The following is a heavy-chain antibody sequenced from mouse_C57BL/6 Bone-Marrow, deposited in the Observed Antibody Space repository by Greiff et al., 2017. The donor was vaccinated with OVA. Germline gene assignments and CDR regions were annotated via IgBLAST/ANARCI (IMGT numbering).Heavy chain of an antibody. CDR3: ARRIAYDSNYPYY. Sequence: QVQLQQPGAELVRPGTSVKLSCKASGYTFTSYWMHWVKQRPGQGLEWIGVIDPSDSYTNYNQKFKGKATLTVDTSSSPAYMQLSRLTSEDSAVYYCARRIAYDSNYPYYWGQGTTLTVSS. CDR2: IDPSDSYT. V-gene: IGHV1-59*01. D-gene: IGHD2-5*01. J-gene: IGHJ2*01. CDR1: GYTFTSYW.